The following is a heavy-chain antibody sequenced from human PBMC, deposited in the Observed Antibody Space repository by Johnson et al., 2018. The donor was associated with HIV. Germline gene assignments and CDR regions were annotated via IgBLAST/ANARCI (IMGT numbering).Heavy chain of an antibody. Sequence: VQLLESGGGVVQPGGSLRLSCAASGFTVSANYMTWVRQAPGKGLEWVSVIYSGGSTYYADSVKGRFTISRDNSKNTLYLQMNSLRAEDTAMYYCASLQSASEWGDAFDIWGQGTMVTVSS. CDR1: GFTVSANY. J-gene: IGHJ3*02. CDR3: ASLQSASEWGDAFDI. CDR2: IYSGGST. V-gene: IGHV3-53*01. D-gene: IGHD1-26*01.